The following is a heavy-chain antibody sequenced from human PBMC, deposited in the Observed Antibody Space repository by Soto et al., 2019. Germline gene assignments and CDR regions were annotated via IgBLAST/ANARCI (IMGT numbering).Heavy chain of an antibody. Sequence: PGGSLRLSCAASGFTFSSYEMNWVRQAPGKGLEWVSYISSSGSTIYYADSVKGRFTISRDNAKNSLYLQMNSLRAEDTAVYYCARDDSYCSGGSCYSGYWGQGTLVTVYS. CDR1: GFTFSSYE. CDR3: ARDDSYCSGGSCYSGY. D-gene: IGHD2-15*01. CDR2: ISSSGSTI. V-gene: IGHV3-48*03. J-gene: IGHJ4*02.